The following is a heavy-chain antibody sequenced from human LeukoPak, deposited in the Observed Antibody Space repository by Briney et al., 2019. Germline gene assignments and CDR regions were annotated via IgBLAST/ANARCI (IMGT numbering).Heavy chain of an antibody. V-gene: IGHV3-74*01. J-gene: IGHJ4*02. CDR3: ARARWYSCDY. CDR1: GFTFSGHW. Sequence: QPGGSLRLSCAVSGFTFSGHWMFWVRQAPGKGLEWVSSDGSSTGYTDSVKGRFTVSRDNAKNTLYLQMNSLRAEDTAVYYCARARWYSCDYWGQGTLVTVSS. D-gene: IGHD5-24*01. CDR2: DGSST.